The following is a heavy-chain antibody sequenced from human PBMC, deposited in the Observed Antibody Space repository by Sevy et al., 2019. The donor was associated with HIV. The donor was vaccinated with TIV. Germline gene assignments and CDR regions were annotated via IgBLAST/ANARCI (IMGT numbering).Heavy chain of an antibody. CDR3: AWGPLFSREYCSGSAFPTFDY. CDR1: GVSFSDYY. D-gene: IGHD2-15*01. Sequence: SETLSLTCGVSGVSFSDYYWAWIRQSPGKGLEWIGEVSQTGSANSNPSLRSRVIMSLDTSNNHFSLELTSMTAADTAVYYCAWGPLFSREYCSGSAFPTFDYWSQGTLVTVSS. J-gene: IGHJ4*02. V-gene: IGHV4-34*01. CDR2: VSQTGSA.